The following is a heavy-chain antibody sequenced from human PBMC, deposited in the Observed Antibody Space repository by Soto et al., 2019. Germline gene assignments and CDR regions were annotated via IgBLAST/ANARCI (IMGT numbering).Heavy chain of an antibody. D-gene: IGHD2-15*01. Sequence: GGSLRLSCAASGFTFSSYGMHWVRQAPGKGLEWVAVIWYDGSNKYYADSVKGRFTISRDNSKNTLYLQMNSLRAEDTAVYYCAREPLYCSGGSCYYYYYYMDVWGKGTTVTVSS. CDR3: AREPLYCSGGSCYYYYYYMDV. CDR1: GFTFSSYG. J-gene: IGHJ6*03. V-gene: IGHV3-33*01. CDR2: IWYDGSNK.